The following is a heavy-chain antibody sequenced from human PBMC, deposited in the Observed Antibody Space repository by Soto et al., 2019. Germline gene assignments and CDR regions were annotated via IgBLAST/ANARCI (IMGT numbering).Heavy chain of an antibody. CDR1: GFTFNAYR. CDR2: IKEDGSEK. Sequence: PWGSLTLTCVVSGFTFNAYRMTWVRQSPGKGLEWVANIKEDGSEKYYGDSMRGRFTLSRANTKNSFFMQIASLRAEDTAVYYCASVYSSLYCGAGSCSSRLFAYWGRGNLVTVS. V-gene: IGHV3-7*01. CDR3: ASVYSSLYCGAGSCSSRLFAY. D-gene: IGHD2-21*01. J-gene: IGHJ4*02.